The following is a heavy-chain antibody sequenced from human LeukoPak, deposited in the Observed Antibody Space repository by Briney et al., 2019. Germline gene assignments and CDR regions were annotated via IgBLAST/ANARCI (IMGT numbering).Heavy chain of an antibody. CDR3: ARDLYGSGRYQRVY. J-gene: IGHJ4*02. Sequence: GGSLRLSCAASGFTFSAYSMNWVRQAPWKGLEWVSSISSSGTNIYYADSVKGRFTISRDNARDSLSLQMNSLRAEDTAVYYCARDLYGSGRYQRVYWGQGTLVTVSS. D-gene: IGHD3-10*01. V-gene: IGHV3-21*01. CDR2: ISSSGTNI. CDR1: GFTFSAYS.